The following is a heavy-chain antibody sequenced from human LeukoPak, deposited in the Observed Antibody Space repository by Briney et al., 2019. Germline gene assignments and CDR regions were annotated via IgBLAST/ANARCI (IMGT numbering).Heavy chain of an antibody. Sequence: SETLSLTCTVSGGSISSSSYYWGWIRQPPGKGLEWIGSIYYSGSTYYNPSLKSRVTISVDTSKNQFSLKLSSVTAADTAVYYCARDLDSYGPWGQGTLVTVSS. D-gene: IGHD5-18*01. CDR2: IYYSGST. J-gene: IGHJ5*02. CDR3: ARDLDSYGP. V-gene: IGHV4-39*07. CDR1: GGSISSSSYY.